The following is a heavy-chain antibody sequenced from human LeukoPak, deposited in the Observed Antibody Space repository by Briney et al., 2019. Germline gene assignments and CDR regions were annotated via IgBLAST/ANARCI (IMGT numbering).Heavy chain of an antibody. D-gene: IGHD2-21*02. J-gene: IGHJ4*02. CDR1: GFTFSSYS. V-gene: IGHV3-48*01. CDR2: ISSSSSTI. CDR3: ARGPSIVVVTAAIDY. Sequence: GGSLRLSCAASGFTFSSYSMNWVRQAPGKGLEWVSSISSSSSTIYYADSVKGRFTISRDNAKNSLYLQMNSLRAEDTAVYYCARGPSIVVVTAAIDYWGQGTLVTVSS.